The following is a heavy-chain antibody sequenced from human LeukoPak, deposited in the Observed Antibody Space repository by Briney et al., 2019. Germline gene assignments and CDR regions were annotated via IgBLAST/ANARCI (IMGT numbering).Heavy chain of an antibody. CDR2: ISGSGGST. CDR1: GFTFSSYA. J-gene: IGHJ4*02. V-gene: IGHV3-23*01. Sequence: GGSLRLSCAASGFTFSSYAMSWVRQAPGKGLEWVSAISGSGGSTYYADSVKGRFTISRDNSKNTLYLQMNSLSAEATAVYYCAKALDRITIFGVVTTLSFDYWGQGTLVTVSS. CDR3: AKALDRITIFGVVTTLSFDY. D-gene: IGHD3-3*01.